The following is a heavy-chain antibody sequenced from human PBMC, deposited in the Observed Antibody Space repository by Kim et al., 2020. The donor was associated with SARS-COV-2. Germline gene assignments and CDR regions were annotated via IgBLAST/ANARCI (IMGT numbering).Heavy chain of an antibody. CDR3: ARHKRPQALGPDY. CDR2: ILYTGST. CDR1: GDSISGSRDF. J-gene: IGHJ4*02. V-gene: IGHV4-39*01. Sequence: SETLSLTCTVSGDSISGSRDFWGWIRQPPGNGLDWIGTILYTGSTYYTPSFKSRVTISVDTSKNQFSLKLTSVTAADTAVYYCARHKRPQALGPDYWGQGTLVTVSS.